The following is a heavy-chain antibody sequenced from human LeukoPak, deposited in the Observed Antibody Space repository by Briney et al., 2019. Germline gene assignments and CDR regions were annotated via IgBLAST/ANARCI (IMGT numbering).Heavy chain of an antibody. CDR3: ARESHDILTGYSTLFDY. J-gene: IGHJ4*02. CDR1: GFTFSSYA. V-gene: IGHV3-30*04. D-gene: IGHD3-9*01. CDR2: ISYDGSNK. Sequence: PGGSLRLSCAASGFTFSSYAMHWVCQAPGKGLEWVAVISYDGSNKYYADSVKGRFTISRDNSKNTLYLQMNSLRAEDTAVYYCARESHDILTGYSTLFDYWGQGTLVTVSS.